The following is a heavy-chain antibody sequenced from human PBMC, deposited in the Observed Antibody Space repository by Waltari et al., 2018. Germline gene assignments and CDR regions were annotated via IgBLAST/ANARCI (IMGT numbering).Heavy chain of an antibody. CDR3: ARVGIYCTNGVCYYRYFDY. D-gene: IGHD2-8*01. CDR1: GGSFSGYY. Sequence: QVQLQQWGAGLLKPSETLSLTCAVYGGSFSGYYWSWIRQPPGKGLEWIGEINHRGSTNYNPSRKSRVTISVDTSKNQFSLKLSSVTAADTAVYYCARVGIYCTNGVCYYRYFDYWGQGTLVTVSS. CDR2: INHRGST. V-gene: IGHV4-34*01. J-gene: IGHJ4*02.